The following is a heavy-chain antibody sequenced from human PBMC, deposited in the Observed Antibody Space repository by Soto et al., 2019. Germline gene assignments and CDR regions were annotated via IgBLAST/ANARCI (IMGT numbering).Heavy chain of an antibody. CDR2: INPILSMS. CDR3: ATSYGSGYRAFDY. Sequence: QVQLVQSGAEVKRPGSSVKVSRKASGDTFAFYSINWVRQAPGLGLEWMGRINPILSMSNYAQRFQGRVTMTADKSTSTAYMVLNSLRSEDTGMYYCATSYGSGYRAFDYWGQGALVTVSS. J-gene: IGHJ4*02. D-gene: IGHD3-10*01. V-gene: IGHV1-69*02. CDR1: GDTFAFYS.